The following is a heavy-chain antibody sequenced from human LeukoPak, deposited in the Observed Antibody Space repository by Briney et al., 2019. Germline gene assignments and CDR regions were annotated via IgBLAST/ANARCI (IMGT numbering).Heavy chain of an antibody. CDR1: GGSISSYY. J-gene: IGHJ4*02. Sequence: SETLSLTCTVSGGSISSYYWSWIRRPPGKGLEWIGYIYYSGSTNYNPSLKSRVTISVDTSKNQFSLKLSSVTAADTAVYYCARVPVAALYYFDYWGQGTLVTVSS. CDR3: ARVPVAALYYFDY. V-gene: IGHV4-59*01. CDR2: IYYSGST. D-gene: IGHD2-15*01.